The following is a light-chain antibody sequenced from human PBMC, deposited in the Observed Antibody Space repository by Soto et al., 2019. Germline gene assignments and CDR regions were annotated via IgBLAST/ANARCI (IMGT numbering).Light chain of an antibody. CDR2: DVS. Sequence: QSALTQPASMSGSPGQSITISCTGTSSDIGGYNYVSWYEQHPDKAPKLIVYDVSDRPSGVSNRFSASKSGNTASLTISGLQAEDEADYYCSSYTSSSTLVFGGGTQLTVL. CDR3: SSYTSSSTLV. CDR1: SSDIGGYNY. V-gene: IGLV2-14*01. J-gene: IGLJ2*01.